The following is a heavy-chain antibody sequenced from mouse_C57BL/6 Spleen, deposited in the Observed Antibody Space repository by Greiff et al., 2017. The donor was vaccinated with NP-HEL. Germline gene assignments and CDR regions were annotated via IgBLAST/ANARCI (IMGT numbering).Heavy chain of an antibody. CDR3: ARGITTVGHWYFDV. D-gene: IGHD1-1*01. CDR2: IYPGDGDT. CDR1: GYAFSSYW. V-gene: IGHV1-80*01. J-gene: IGHJ1*03. Sequence: QVQLQQSGAELVKPGASVKISCKASGYAFSSYWMNWVKQRPGKGLEWIGQIYPGDGDTNYNGKFKGKATLTADKSSSTAYMQLSSLTSEDSAVYFCARGITTVGHWYFDVWGTGTTVTVSS.